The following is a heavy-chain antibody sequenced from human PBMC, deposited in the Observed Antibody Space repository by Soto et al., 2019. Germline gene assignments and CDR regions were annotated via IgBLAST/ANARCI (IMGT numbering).Heavy chain of an antibody. CDR1: GGTFSSYA. Sequence: ASVKVSCKASGGTFSSYAISWVRQAPGQGLEWMGGIIPIFSTANYAQKFQGRVTITADESNSTAYMELSSLRSEDTAVYYCARGGPGYCSGATCFHNWFDRWGQGILVTVSS. V-gene: IGHV1-69*13. D-gene: IGHD2-15*01. CDR2: IIPIFSTA. CDR3: ARGGPGYCSGATCFHNWFDR. J-gene: IGHJ5*02.